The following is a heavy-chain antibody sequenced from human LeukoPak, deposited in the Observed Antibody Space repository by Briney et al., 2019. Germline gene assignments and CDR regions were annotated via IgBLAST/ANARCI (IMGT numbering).Heavy chain of an antibody. CDR3: ARAGEGEDY. CDR1: GGSNSRSNW. V-gene: IGHV4-4*02. Sequence: SGTLSLTCAASGGSNSRSNWWSWVRQPPGKGLEWIGEIYHSGSTNYNPSLKSRVTMSVDNSKNHFSLKLSSVTAADTAVYYCARAGEGEDYWGQGTLVTVSS. CDR2: IYHSGST. D-gene: IGHD4-17*01. J-gene: IGHJ4*02.